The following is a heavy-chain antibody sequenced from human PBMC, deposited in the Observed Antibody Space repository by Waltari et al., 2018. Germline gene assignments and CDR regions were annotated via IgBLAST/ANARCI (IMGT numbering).Heavy chain of an antibody. J-gene: IGHJ4*02. V-gene: IGHV4-59*01. D-gene: IGHD6-13*01. CDR2: IYYSGTT. CDR1: GGSISSYY. CDR3: ARGGAAAGIFFDY. Sequence: QVQLQESGPGLVKPSETLSLTCTVSGGSISSYYWSWIRQPPGKGLEWIGYIYYSGTTNSNPSRKSRVTISVDTSKNQFSLKLSSVTAADTAVYYCARGGAAAGIFFDYWGQGTLVTVSS.